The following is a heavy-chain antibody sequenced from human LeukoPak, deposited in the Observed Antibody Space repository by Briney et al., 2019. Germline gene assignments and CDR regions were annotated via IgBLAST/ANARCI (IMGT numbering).Heavy chain of an antibody. CDR2: IYYSGST. V-gene: IGHV4-59*08. CDR1: GGSISSYY. J-gene: IGHJ4*02. D-gene: IGHD1-14*01. Sequence: SETLSLTSTVSGGSISSYYWSCMRQPPGKGVEWIGYIYYSGSTNYNPSLKSRVTISVDTSKNQFSLKLSSVTAADTAVYYCARRSRRKAGFDYWGQGTLVTVPS. CDR3: ARRSRRKAGFDY.